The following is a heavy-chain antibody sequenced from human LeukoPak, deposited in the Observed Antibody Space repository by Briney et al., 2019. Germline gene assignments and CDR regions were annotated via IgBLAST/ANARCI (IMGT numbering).Heavy chain of an antibody. J-gene: IGHJ4*02. CDR3: AKGGRTDDY. CDR1: GFAFSRYA. D-gene: IGHD2-8*02. Sequence: GGSLRLSCAASGFAFSRYAMSWVRQAPGKGLEWVSAISGSGGSTYYADSVKGRFTISRDNSKNALYLQMNSLRAEDTAVYYGAKGGRTDDYWGQGTLVTVSS. CDR2: ISGSGGST. V-gene: IGHV3-23*01.